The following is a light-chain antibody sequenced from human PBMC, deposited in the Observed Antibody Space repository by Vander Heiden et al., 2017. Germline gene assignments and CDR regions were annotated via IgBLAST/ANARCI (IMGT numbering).Light chain of an antibody. J-gene: IGKJ1*01. CDR3: RQRIELPRT. V-gene: IGKV2D-29*01. Sequence: DIVMTPTPLSLSVTTRQPASISCNSGQSLLHSDGKTYLYWYLQKPGQPPQLLIYEVSNRFSGVPDRFSGSGAGTDFTLKISRGEADDVGIYYCRQRIELPRTFGQGTRVDIK. CDR1: QSLLHSDGKTY. CDR2: EVS.